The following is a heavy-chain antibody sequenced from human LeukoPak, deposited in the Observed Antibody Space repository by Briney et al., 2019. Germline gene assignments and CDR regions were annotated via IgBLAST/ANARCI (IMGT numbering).Heavy chain of an antibody. V-gene: IGHV4-59*01. J-gene: IGHJ6*02. CDR3: ARSYYTSGSYYYYGMDV. D-gene: IGHD3-10*01. CDR2: IYRSGST. CDR1: GGSISTYY. Sequence: SSETLSLTCTVSGGSISTYYWSWIRQSPGRGLEWIGYIYRSGSTDYNPALESRATISIDTSKNQFSLRLSSVTAADKAVYYCARSYYTSGSYYYYGMDVWGQGTTVTVSS.